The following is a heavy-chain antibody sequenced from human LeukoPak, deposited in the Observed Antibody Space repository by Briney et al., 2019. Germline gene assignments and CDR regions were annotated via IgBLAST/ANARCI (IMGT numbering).Heavy chain of an antibody. Sequence: SETLSLTCTVSGGSISNYYWSWIRQPAGEGLEWIGRIYPSVGTNYNPSLKSRVTISVDKSKNQFSLRLNSVTAADTAVYYCAREPFYYDSTLLDAFDIWGQGTMVTVSS. V-gene: IGHV4-4*07. D-gene: IGHD3-9*01. CDR1: GGSISNYY. CDR2: IYPSVGT. CDR3: AREPFYYDSTLLDAFDI. J-gene: IGHJ3*02.